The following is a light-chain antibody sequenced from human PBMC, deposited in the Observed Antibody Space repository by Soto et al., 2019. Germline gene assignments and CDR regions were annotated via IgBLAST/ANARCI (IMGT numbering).Light chain of an antibody. CDR3: QQANSFPLP. CDR2: AAS. Sequence: DIQMTQSPSSVSASVGDRVTITCRASQGISSRLAWYQQKPGKAPNLLIYAASNLQSGVPSRFSGSGSETVFTLTIGSLQPEDFATYYCQQANSFPLPFGGGTKVDIK. J-gene: IGKJ4*01. V-gene: IGKV1-12*01. CDR1: QGISSR.